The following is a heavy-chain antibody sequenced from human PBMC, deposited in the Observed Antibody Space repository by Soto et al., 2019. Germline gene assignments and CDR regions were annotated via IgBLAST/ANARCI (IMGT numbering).Heavy chain of an antibody. J-gene: IGHJ4*02. Sequence: GSLRLSCAASGFTFSSYAMSWVRQAPGKGLEWVSAISGSGGSTYYADSVKGRFTISRDNSKNTLYLQMNSLRAEDTAVYYCAKGSGYYYYFDYWGQGTLVTVSS. CDR2: ISGSGGST. D-gene: IGHD3-22*01. V-gene: IGHV3-23*01. CDR1: GFTFSSYA. CDR3: AKGSGYYYYFDY.